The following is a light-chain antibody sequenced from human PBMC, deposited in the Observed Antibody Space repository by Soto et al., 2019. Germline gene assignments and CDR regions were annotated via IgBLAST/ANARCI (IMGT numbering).Light chain of an antibody. J-gene: IGKJ5*01. CDR1: QSLLQSNGYSY. Sequence: DIVMTQSPLSLPVTPGEPASISCRSSQSLLQSNGYSYVDWYLQKAGQAPQLLIHMGSNRASGVPDRFSGSGSGTDFALKISRVEAEDVGVYYCMQALQPPLTFGQGTRLEIK. CDR2: MGS. CDR3: MQALQPPLT. V-gene: IGKV2-28*01.